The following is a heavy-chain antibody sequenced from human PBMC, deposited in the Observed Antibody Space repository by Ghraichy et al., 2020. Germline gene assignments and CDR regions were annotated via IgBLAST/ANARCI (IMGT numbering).Heavy chain of an antibody. Sequence: ESLNISCTVSGGSVSSGSYYWSWIRQPPGKGLEWIGCFYYSGSTNNNPSLKSRVTISVDTSKNQFSLKLSSVTAADTAVYYCAREGVAGYNYYGMDVWGQGTTVTVSS. CDR3: AREGVAGYNYYGMDV. V-gene: IGHV4-61*01. CDR1: GGSVSSGSYY. J-gene: IGHJ6*02. CDR2: FYYSGST. D-gene: IGHD2-15*01.